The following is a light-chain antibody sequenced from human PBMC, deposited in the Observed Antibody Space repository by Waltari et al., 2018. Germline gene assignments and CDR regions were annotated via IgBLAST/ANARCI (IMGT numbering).Light chain of an antibody. CDR3: QQGGT. J-gene: IGKJ1*01. Sequence: EIVLTQSPGTLSLSPGERATLSSRASQSVSSSYVAWYQQKPGQAPRLLSYGASSRATGIPDRFSGSGSGTDFTLTISRLEPEDFAVYYCQQGGTFGQGTKVEIK. CDR2: GAS. CDR1: QSVSSSY. V-gene: IGKV3-20*01.